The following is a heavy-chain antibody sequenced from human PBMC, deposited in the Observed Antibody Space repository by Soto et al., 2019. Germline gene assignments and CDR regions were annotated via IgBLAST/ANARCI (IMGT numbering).Heavy chain of an antibody. CDR1: GGSFSGYY. V-gene: IGHV4-34*01. CDR3: ALQQLVMVYAFDI. Sequence: QVQLQQWGAGLLKPSETLSLTCAVYGGSFSGYYWSWIRQPPGKGLEWIGEINHSGSTNYNPSLNSRVTISVDPSKNQFSLKLSSVTAADTAVYYCALQQLVMVYAFDIWGQGTMVTVSS. CDR2: INHSGST. J-gene: IGHJ3*02. D-gene: IGHD6-13*01.